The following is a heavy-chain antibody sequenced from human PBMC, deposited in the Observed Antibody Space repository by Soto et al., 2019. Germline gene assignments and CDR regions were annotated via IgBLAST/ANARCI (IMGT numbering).Heavy chain of an antibody. Sequence: QVTLKESGPVLVKPTETLTLTCTVSGFSLSHARMGVSWIRQPPGKALEWLAHIFSNDEKAYSTSLKSRLTSSKDTAKSQVVLTMTNMDPVDTATYYCARILATYYDFWSGYAQTIDYWGQGTLVTVSS. CDR3: ARILATYYDFWSGYAQTIDY. CDR1: GFSLSHARMG. V-gene: IGHV2-26*01. D-gene: IGHD3-3*01. CDR2: IFSNDEK. J-gene: IGHJ4*02.